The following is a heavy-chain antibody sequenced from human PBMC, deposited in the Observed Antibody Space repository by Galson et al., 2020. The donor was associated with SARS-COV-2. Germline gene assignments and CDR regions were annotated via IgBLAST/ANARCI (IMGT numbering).Heavy chain of an antibody. CDR2: ISAYNGNT. V-gene: IGHV1-18*01. D-gene: IGHD3-16*02. J-gene: IGHJ3*02. CDR3: ARDGNYIWGSYRYTGTAFDI. Sequence: SVKVSCKASGYTFTSYGISWVRQAPGQGLEWMGWISAYNGNTNYAQKLQGRVTMTTDTSTSTAYMELRSLTSDDTAVYYCARDGNYIWGSYRYTGTAFDIWGQGTMVTVSS. CDR1: GYTFTSYG.